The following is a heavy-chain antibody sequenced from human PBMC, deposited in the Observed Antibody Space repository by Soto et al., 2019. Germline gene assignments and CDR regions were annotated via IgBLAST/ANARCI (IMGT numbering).Heavy chain of an antibody. Sequence: GVSLRLSCAASGFTFSSYGMHWVRQAPGKGLEWVAVISYDGSNKYYADSVKGRFTISRDNSKNTLYLQMNSLRAEDTAVYYCEPPIPKTGFDYWGHGTLVTVSS. CDR2: ISYDGSNK. V-gene: IGHV3-30*03. J-gene: IGHJ4*01. CDR3: EPPIPKTGFDY. D-gene: IGHD3-10*01. CDR1: GFTFSSYG.